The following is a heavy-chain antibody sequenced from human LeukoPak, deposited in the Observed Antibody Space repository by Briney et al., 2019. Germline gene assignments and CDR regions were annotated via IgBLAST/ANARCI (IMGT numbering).Heavy chain of an antibody. CDR1: GYTFTSYG. J-gene: IGHJ6*02. D-gene: IGHD4-17*01. V-gene: IGHV1-18*01. CDR2: ISAYNGNT. Sequence: GASVKVSCKASGYTFTSYGISWVRQAPGQGLEWMGWISAYNGNTNYAQKLQGRVTMTTDTSTSTAYMELRSLRSDDTAVYYCARDQPDYGDYAYYYYYGMDVWGQGTTVTVSS. CDR3: ARDQPDYGDYAYYYYYGMDV.